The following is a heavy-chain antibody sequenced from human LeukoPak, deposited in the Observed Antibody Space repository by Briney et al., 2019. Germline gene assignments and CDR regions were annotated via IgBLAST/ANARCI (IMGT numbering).Heavy chain of an antibody. D-gene: IGHD6-19*01. CDR3: ARVGGEQWLVSDHYFDY. Sequence: GGSLRLSCAASGYTFSSFWMSWVRQAPGKGLEWAANIKQDGSEKYYVDSVKGRFTISRDNAKNSLYLQMNSLRAEDASVYYCARVGGEQWLVSDHYFDYWGQGTLVTVSS. J-gene: IGHJ4*02. V-gene: IGHV3-7*01. CDR2: IKQDGSEK. CDR1: GYTFSSFW.